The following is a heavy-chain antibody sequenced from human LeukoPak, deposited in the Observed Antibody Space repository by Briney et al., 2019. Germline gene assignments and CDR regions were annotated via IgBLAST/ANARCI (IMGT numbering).Heavy chain of an antibody. CDR1: GDSISSSSYY. CDR2: IYYSGSI. D-gene: IGHD3-10*01. Sequence: PSETLSLTCTVSGDSISSSSYYWGWIRQPPGKGLEGIVSIYYSGSIYYNPSLKSRVTISVDTSKNQFSLKLSSVTAADTAVYYCARRLMVRGVISYWGQGTLVTVSS. J-gene: IGHJ4*02. V-gene: IGHV4-39*01. CDR3: ARRLMVRGVISY.